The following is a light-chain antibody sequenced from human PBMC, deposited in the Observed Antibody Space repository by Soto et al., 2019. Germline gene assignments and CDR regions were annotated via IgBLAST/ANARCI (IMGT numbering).Light chain of an antibody. V-gene: IGKV3-15*01. CDR3: QQYDYWPLT. Sequence: EVVMTQSLATLSVSPGERAILSCRASQSVGSNFAWYQQKPGQAPRLLIYEASIRATGFPARFSGSGSGTELTLTISRLQSEDFAIYYCQQYDYWPLTFGGGTKVEIK. CDR2: EAS. CDR1: QSVGSN. J-gene: IGKJ4*01.